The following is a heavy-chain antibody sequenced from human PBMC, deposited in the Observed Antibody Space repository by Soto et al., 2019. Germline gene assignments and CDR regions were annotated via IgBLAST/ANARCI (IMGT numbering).Heavy chain of an antibody. J-gene: IGHJ4*02. D-gene: IGHD1-20*01. CDR1: GVSISSYY. CDR3: ARRYGRNFDY. CDR2: IYYSGST. Sequence: SETLSLTCTVSGVSISSYYWSWIRQPPGKGLEWIGYIYYSGSTNYNPSLKSRVTISVDTSKNQFSLKLSSVTAADTAVYYCARRYGRNFDYWGQGTLVTVSS. V-gene: IGHV4-59*01.